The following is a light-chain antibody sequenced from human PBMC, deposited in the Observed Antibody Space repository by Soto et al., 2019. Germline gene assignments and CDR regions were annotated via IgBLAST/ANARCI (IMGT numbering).Light chain of an antibody. CDR2: AAS. J-gene: IGKJ1*01. CDR3: QQYGNSPQT. CDR1: QTVSSSF. Sequence: EIVLTPSPGTLSLSPCERATLSASASQTVSSSFLAWYQQTPGQAPRLLIYAASSRATGTPDRFSGSGSGTDFTLTISRLEPEDFAVYYCQQYGNSPQTFGQGTKVDIK. V-gene: IGKV3-20*01.